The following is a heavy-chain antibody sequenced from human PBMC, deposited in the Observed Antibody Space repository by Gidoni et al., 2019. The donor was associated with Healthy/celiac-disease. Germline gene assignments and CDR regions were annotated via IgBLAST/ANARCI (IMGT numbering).Heavy chain of an antibody. D-gene: IGHD3-16*02. J-gene: IGHJ4*02. Sequence: QLQLQESGPGLVKPSETLSLTCTVSGGPISSSSYYWGWIRQPPGKGLEWIGSIYYSGSTYYNPSLKSRVTISVDTSKNQFSLKLSSVTAADTAVYYCATSAGVYDYVWGSYRMYYFDYWGQGTLVTVSS. CDR3: ATSAGVYDYVWGSYRMYYFDY. CDR2: IYYSGST. CDR1: GGPISSSSYY. V-gene: IGHV4-39*01.